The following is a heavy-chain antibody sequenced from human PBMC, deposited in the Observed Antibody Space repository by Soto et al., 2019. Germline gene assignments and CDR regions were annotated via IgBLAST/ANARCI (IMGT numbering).Heavy chain of an antibody. J-gene: IGHJ4*02. CDR1: GGSISSGGYY. CDR2: IYYSGST. D-gene: IGHD6-25*01. V-gene: IGHV4-31*03. CDR3: ARGSGNIAASGNPFDY. Sequence: SETLSLTCTVSGGSISSGGYYWSWIRQHPGKGLEWIGYIYYSGSTYYKPSLKSRVTISVDTSKNQFSLKLSSMTAADTAVYYCARGSGNIAASGNPFDYWGQGTLVTVSS.